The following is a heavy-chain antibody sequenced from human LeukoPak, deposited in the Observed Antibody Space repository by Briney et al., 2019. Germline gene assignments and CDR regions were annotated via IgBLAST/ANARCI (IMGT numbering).Heavy chain of an antibody. D-gene: IGHD5-18*01. CDR1: GYTFTSYG. CDR2: ISAYNGNT. V-gene: IGHV1-18*01. J-gene: IGHJ6*02. Sequence: ASVKVSCKASGYTFTSYGISWVRQAPGQWLEWMGWISAYNGNTNYAQKLQGRVTMTTDTSTSTAYMELRSLRSDDTAVYYCARVEGDTGGYYYGMDVWGQGTTVTVSS. CDR3: ARVEGDTGGYYYGMDV.